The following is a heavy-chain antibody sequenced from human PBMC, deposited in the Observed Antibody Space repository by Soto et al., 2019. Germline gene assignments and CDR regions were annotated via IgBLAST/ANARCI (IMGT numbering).Heavy chain of an antibody. CDR3: ARGPYYYDSSGYLLPAFDY. D-gene: IGHD3-22*01. V-gene: IGHV3-13*01. CDR2: IGTAGDT. CDR1: GFTFSSYD. J-gene: IGHJ4*02. Sequence: GGSLRLSCAASGFTFSSYDMHWVRQATGKGLEWVSAIGTAGDTYYPGSVKGRLTISSENAKNSLYLQMNSLSAVDTAVYYCARGPYYYDSSGYLLPAFDYWGQGTLGTVSS.